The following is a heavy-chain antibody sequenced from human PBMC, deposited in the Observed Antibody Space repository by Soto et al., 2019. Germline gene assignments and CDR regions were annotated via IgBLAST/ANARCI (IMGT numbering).Heavy chain of an antibody. CDR1: GGSISDNW. CDR3: ARHVAVPRTRGFDY. D-gene: IGHD2-21*01. J-gene: IGHJ4*02. CDR2: IYHSGTT. Sequence: QVQLQESGPGLVKPSGTLFLTCAVSGGSISDNWWSWVRQPPGKGLEWIGEIYHSGTTYYTPALRSGVVILVDKSASQIALTLSSVTAADTAVYYCARHVAVPRTRGFDYWGPGTLVAVSS. V-gene: IGHV4-4*02.